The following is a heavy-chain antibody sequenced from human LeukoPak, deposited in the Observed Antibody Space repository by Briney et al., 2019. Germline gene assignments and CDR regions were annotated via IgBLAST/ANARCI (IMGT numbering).Heavy chain of an antibody. CDR2: ISYDGSNK. D-gene: IGHD3-22*01. Sequence: PGGSLRLSCAASGFTFSSYGMHWVRQAPGKGLEWAAVISYDGSNKYYADSVKGRFTISRDNSKNTLYLQMNSLRAEDTAVYYCAKVGQYYYDSSGFDYWGQGTLVTVSS. CDR1: GFTFSSYG. J-gene: IGHJ4*02. V-gene: IGHV3-30*18. CDR3: AKVGQYYYDSSGFDY.